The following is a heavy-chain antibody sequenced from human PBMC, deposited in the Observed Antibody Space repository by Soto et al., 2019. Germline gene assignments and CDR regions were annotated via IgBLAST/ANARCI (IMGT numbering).Heavy chain of an antibody. D-gene: IGHD5-12*01. Sequence: QVQLVQSGAEVKKPGASVKVSCKASGYTFTTYYMHWVRQAPGQGLEWMGIINPSGGSTSYAQKCQGRGTRTRDTSTSTVYMELSSLRSEDTAVYYCARESVDIVATTRVSGGMDVWGQGTTVTVSS. V-gene: IGHV1-46*01. CDR2: INPSGGST. J-gene: IGHJ6*02. CDR3: ARESVDIVATTRVSGGMDV. CDR1: GYTFTTYY.